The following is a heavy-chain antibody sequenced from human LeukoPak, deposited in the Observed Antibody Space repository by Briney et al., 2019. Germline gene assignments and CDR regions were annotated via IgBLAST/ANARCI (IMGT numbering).Heavy chain of an antibody. CDR1: GFTFSSYA. D-gene: IGHD2-15*01. Sequence: GGSLRLSCAASGFTFSSYAMSWACQAPGKGLEWVSAISGSGGSTYYADSVKGRFTISRDNSKNTLYLQMNSLRAEDTAVYYCAKDLCCSGGSCYSDAEYFQHWGQGTLVTVSS. CDR3: AKDLCCSGGSCYSDAEYFQH. CDR2: ISGSGGST. V-gene: IGHV3-23*01. J-gene: IGHJ1*01.